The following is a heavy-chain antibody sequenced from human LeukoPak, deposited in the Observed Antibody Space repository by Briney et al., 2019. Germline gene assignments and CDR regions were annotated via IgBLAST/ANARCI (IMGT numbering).Heavy chain of an antibody. J-gene: IGHJ3*02. V-gene: IGHV3-23*01. D-gene: IGHD2-15*01. CDR2: ISGSGGST. CDR1: GFTFGSYG. Sequence: SGGSLRLSCAASGFTFGSYGMSWVRQAPGKGLEWVSDISGSGGSTYYADSVKGRFTISRDNSKNTLYLQMNSLRAEDTATYYCAKDGYCSGGNCYSANDAFDIWGQGTMVTVSS. CDR3: AKDGYCSGGNCYSANDAFDI.